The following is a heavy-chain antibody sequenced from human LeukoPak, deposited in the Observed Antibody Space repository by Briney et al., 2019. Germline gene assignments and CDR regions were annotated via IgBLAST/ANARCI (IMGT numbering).Heavy chain of an antibody. V-gene: IGHV3-30*02. D-gene: IGHD6-19*01. Sequence: PGGSLRLSCAASGFTFSSYGMNWVRQAPGKGLEWVAFTRYDEDNKYYADSVKGRFTISRDNSKNTLYLQMNSLRAEDTAVYYCAKDTSTIAVAGTCFDYWGQGTLATVSS. J-gene: IGHJ4*02. CDR2: TRYDEDNK. CDR3: AKDTSTIAVAGTCFDY. CDR1: GFTFSSYG.